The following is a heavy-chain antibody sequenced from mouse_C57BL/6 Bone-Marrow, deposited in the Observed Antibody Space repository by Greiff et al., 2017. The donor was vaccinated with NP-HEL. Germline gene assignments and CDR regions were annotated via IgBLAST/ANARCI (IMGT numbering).Heavy chain of an antibody. J-gene: IGHJ2*01. Sequence: VQLQQSGAELVRPGASVKLSCTASGFNITDDYMHWVQQRPEQGLEWIGWIDPDNGDTEYASKFQGKATITADTSSNTAYLQLSSLTSEDTAVYDCTTRYANYVDYWGQGTTLTVSA. CDR2: IDPDNGDT. CDR1: GFNITDDY. CDR3: TTRYANYVDY. V-gene: IGHV14-4*01.